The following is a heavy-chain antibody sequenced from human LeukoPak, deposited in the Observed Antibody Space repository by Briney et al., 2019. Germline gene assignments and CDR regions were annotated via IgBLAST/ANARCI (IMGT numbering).Heavy chain of an antibody. CDR1: GFTFSHYA. CDR2: ISKGGSDS. D-gene: IGHD6-19*01. J-gene: IGHJ4*02. Sequence: GGSLRLSCAASGFTFSHYAMSWVRQAPGKGPEWVSAISKGGSDSYYADPVKGRFAISRDNSKNMLYLQMNSLRAEDTAVYYFAKDERAVAIFDYWGQGTLVTVSS. CDR3: AKDERAVAIFDY. V-gene: IGHV3-23*01.